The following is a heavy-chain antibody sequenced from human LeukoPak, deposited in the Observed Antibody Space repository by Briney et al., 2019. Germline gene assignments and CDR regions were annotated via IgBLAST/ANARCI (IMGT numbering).Heavy chain of an antibody. CDR1: GFTVSRNY. CDR2: IYSEGPT. J-gene: IGHJ4*02. D-gene: IGHD5-24*01. CDR3: VGGRDGYKQGDH. V-gene: IGHV3-66*01. Sequence: GGSLRLSCAASGFTVSRNYMSWVRQAPGKELEWVSLIYSEGPTYYADFVKGRFTISRDNSWNTLYLQMNSLRGEDTAVYYCVGGRDGYKQGDHWGQGTLVTVSS.